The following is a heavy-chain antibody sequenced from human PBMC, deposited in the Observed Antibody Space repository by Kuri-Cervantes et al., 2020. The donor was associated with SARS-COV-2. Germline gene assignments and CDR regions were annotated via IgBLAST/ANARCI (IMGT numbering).Heavy chain of an antibody. J-gene: IGHJ4*03. D-gene: IGHD3-10*02. V-gene: IGHV3-23*01. CDR1: GFTFSSFA. CDR2: ITDEGSDT. CDR3: VKCSAASDPCYLDY. Sequence: GESLKISCAGSGFTFSSFAMAWVRQAPGKGLEWISDITDEGSDTYFADSVKGRFTISRDNSKYSLTLQMSSLRAEDTTIYYCVKCSAASDPCYLDYWGQGTLVTVSS.